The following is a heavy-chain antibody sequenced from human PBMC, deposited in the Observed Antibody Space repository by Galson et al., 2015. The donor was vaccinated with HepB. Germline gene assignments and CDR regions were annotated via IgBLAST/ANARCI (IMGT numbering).Heavy chain of an antibody. D-gene: IGHD3-22*01. CDR1: GFTVSSNY. V-gene: IGHV3-66*01. Sequence: SLRLSCAASGFTVSSNYMSWVRQAPGKGLEWVSVIYSGGSTYYADSVKGRFTISRDNSKNTLYLQMNSLRAEDTAVYYCARGDDYYDSSGYLVFWGQGTLVTVSS. CDR2: IYSGGST. CDR3: ARGDDYYDSSGYLVF. J-gene: IGHJ4*02.